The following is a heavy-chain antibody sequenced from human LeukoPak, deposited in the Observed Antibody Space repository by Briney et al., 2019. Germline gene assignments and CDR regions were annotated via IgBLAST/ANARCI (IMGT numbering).Heavy chain of an antibody. CDR1: GGSISSYY. J-gene: IGHJ4*02. V-gene: IGHV4-59*08. CDR3: ARGPLAGFDY. D-gene: IGHD3-3*02. Sequence: SETLSLTCTVSGGSISSYYWSWIRQPPGKGLEWIGYIYYSGSTNYNPSLESRVTISVDTSKNQFSLKLSSVTAADTAVYYCARGPLAGFDYWGQGTLVTVSS. CDR2: IYYSGST.